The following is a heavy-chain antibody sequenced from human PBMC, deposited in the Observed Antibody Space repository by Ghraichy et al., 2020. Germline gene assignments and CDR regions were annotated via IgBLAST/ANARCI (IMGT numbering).Heavy chain of an antibody. J-gene: IGHJ6*02. Sequence: ASVKVSCKASGYTFTRYDINWVRQATGQGLEWMGWMNPNSGNTGYAQKFQGRVTMTRNTSISTAYMELSSLRSEDTAVYYCASSASSNYYYYYGMDVWGQGTTVTGSS. CDR2: MNPNSGNT. CDR1: GYTFTRYD. CDR3: ASSASSNYYYYYGMDV. V-gene: IGHV1-8*01. D-gene: IGHD2-2*01.